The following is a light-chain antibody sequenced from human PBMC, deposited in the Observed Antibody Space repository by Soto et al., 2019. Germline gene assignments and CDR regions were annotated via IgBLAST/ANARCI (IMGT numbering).Light chain of an antibody. Sequence: DIQMTQSPSSLSASVGDRVTITCRASQSISSYLNWYQQKPGKPPKLLFYAASSLQSGVPSRFSGSGSGTDFTLTISSLQPEDFATYYCQQSYSTPRTFGQGTKVEIK. CDR3: QQSYSTPRT. CDR2: AAS. CDR1: QSISSY. J-gene: IGKJ1*01. V-gene: IGKV1-39*01.